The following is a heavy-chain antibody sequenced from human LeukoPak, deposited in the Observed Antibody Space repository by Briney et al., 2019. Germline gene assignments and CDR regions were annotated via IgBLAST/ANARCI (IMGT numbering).Heavy chain of an antibody. D-gene: IGHD2-15*01. V-gene: IGHV3-33*01. CDR2: VWYDGSNK. CDR3: ARDVVATTQTFSYGMDV. Sequence: GGSLRLSCAASGFSFSSFGIHWVRQAPGKGLEWVAIVWYDGSNKHYADSVKGRFTISRGNSKNTLYLQMNSLRAEDTAVYYCARDVVATTQTFSYGMDVWGQGTTVTVSS. CDR1: GFSFSSFG. J-gene: IGHJ6*02.